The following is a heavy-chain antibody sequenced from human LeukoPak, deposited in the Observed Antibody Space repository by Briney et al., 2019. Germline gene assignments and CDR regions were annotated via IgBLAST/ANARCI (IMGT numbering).Heavy chain of an antibody. CDR3: AKYGNSGWVIDS. CDR2: IYYNGAT. D-gene: IGHD6-19*01. J-gene: IGHJ4*02. V-gene: IGHV4-59*08. CDR1: GGSIGRDY. Sequence: SGTLSLTCTVSGGSIGRDYWTWIRRPPGKGLEYIGYIYYNGATNYNPSLKSRVTISVDTSKNQFSLKLSSVTAADTAVYFCAKYGNSGWVIDSWGQGTLVTVSS.